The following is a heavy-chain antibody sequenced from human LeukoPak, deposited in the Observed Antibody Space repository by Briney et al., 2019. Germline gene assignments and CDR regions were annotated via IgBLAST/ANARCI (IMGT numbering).Heavy chain of an antibody. D-gene: IGHD3-3*01. Sequence: GRSLRLSCAASGFTFSSYGMHWVRQAPGKGLEWVAVIWYDGSNKYYADSVKGRFTISRDNSKNTLYLQMNSLRAEDTAVYYCAIDNRIWSGYYVVDGYMDVWGKGTTVTVSS. V-gene: IGHV3-33*01. CDR1: GFTFSSYG. CDR3: AIDNRIWSGYYVVDGYMDV. J-gene: IGHJ6*03. CDR2: IWYDGSNK.